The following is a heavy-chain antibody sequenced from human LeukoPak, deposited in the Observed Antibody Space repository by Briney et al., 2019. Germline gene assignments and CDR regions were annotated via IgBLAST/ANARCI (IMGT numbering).Heavy chain of an antibody. D-gene: IGHD3-10*01. V-gene: IGHV4-39*07. CDR2: IYYSGST. CDR3: ARDRYYYGSGSYPLDY. Sequence: SETLSLTCTVSGGSISSSSYYWGWIRQPPGKGLEWIGSIYYSGSTYYNPSLKSRVTISVDTPKNQFSLKLSSVTAADTAVYYCARDRYYYGSGSYPLDYWGQGTLVTVSS. J-gene: IGHJ4*02. CDR1: GGSISSSSYY.